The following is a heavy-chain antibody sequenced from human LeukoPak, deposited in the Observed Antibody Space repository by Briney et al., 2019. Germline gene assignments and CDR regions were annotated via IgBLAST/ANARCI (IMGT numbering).Heavy chain of an antibody. J-gene: IGHJ4*02. CDR3: ASGGLAYYWFDY. D-gene: IGHD1-26*01. CDR2: INVDGSST. CDR1: GFTFNTYW. Sequence: GGSLRLSCAASGFTFNTYWMHWVRQAPGKGLMWVSRINVDGSSTTYADPVKGRFTISRDNTKNTLYLQMNSLRAEDTAVYYCASGGLAYYWFDYWGQGTLVTVSS. V-gene: IGHV3-74*01.